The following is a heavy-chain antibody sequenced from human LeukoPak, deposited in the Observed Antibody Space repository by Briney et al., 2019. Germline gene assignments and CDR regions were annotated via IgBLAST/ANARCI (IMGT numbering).Heavy chain of an antibody. V-gene: IGHV4-59*08. Sequence: TPSETLSLTCTVSGGSFSSYYWSWIRQPPGKGLEWIGYISNSGSTNYNPSLKSRVTISVDTSKNQFSLKLSSVTAADTAVYYCARSQGPAISDWRDSFDIWGQGTMVTVSS. CDR3: ARSQGPAISDWRDSFDI. J-gene: IGHJ3*02. CDR2: ISNSGST. CDR1: GGSFSSYY. D-gene: IGHD2-8*02.